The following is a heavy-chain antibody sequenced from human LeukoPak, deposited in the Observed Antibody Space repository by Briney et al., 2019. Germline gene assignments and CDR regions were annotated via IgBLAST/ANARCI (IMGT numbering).Heavy chain of an antibody. J-gene: IGHJ6*03. CDR3: ASTSRDYDFWSGYYHYYYYYMDV. D-gene: IGHD3-3*01. V-gene: IGHV4-34*01. CDR1: GGSFSGYY. CDR2: INHSGST. Sequence: SETPSLTCAVYGGSFSGYYWSWIRQPPGKGLEWIGEINHSGSTNYNPSLKSRVTISVDTSKNQFSLKLSSVTAADTAVYYCASTSRDYDFWSGYYHYYYYYMDVWGKGTTVTVSS.